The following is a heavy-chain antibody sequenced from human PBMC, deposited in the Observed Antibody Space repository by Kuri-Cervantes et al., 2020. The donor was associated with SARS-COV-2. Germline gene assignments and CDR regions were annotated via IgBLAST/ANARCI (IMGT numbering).Heavy chain of an antibody. CDR1: GGPISSSSYY. Sequence: LRLSCTVSGGPISSSSYYWGWIRQPPGKGLEWIGSIYYSGSTYYNPSLKSRVTISVNTSKNQFSLKLSSVTAADTAVYYCARDQYYYYGMDVWGQGTTVTVSS. CDR3: ARDQYYYYGMDV. CDR2: IYYSGST. J-gene: IGHJ6*02. V-gene: IGHV4-39*02.